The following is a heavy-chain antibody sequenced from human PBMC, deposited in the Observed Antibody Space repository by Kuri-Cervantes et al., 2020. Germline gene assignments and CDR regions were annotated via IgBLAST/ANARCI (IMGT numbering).Heavy chain of an antibody. Sequence: GESLKISCAASGFTFSSYSMNWVRQAPGKGLEWVSSISSSSSYIYYADPVKGRFTISRDNAKNSLYLQMNSLRAEDTAVYFCARENGDFWSGYMSYYLDVWGKGTTVTVSS. D-gene: IGHD3-3*01. CDR3: ARENGDFWSGYMSYYLDV. V-gene: IGHV3-21*01. J-gene: IGHJ6*03. CDR1: GFTFSSYS. CDR2: ISSSSSYI.